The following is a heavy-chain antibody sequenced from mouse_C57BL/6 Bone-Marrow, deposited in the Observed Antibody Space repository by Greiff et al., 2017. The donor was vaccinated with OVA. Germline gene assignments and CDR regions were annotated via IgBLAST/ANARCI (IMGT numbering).Heavy chain of an antibody. CDR3: ASDGYSWFAY. CDR2: INPNNGGT. CDR1: GYTFTDYN. J-gene: IGHJ3*01. D-gene: IGHD2-3*01. V-gene: IGHV1-22*01. Sequence: EVQLQQSGPELVKPGASVKMSCKASGYTFTDYNMHWVKQSHGKSLEWIGYINPNNGGTSYNQKFKGKATLTVNQSSSTAYMELRSLTSEDSAVYYCASDGYSWFAYWGQGTLVTVSA.